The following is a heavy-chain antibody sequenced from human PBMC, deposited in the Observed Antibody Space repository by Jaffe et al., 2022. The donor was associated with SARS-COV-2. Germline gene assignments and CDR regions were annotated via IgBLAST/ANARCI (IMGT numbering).Heavy chain of an antibody. J-gene: IGHJ6*02. Sequence: QVQLQESGPGLVKPSGTLSLTCAVSGGSISSSNWWSWVRQPPGKGLEWIGEIYHSGSTNYNPSLKSRVTISVDKSKNQFSLKLSSVTAADTAVYYCARVRFGQQLLKPHYYGMDVWGQGTTVTVSS. D-gene: IGHD6-13*01. CDR1: GGSISSSNW. V-gene: IGHV4-4*02. CDR3: ARVRFGQQLLKPHYYGMDV. CDR2: IYHSGST.